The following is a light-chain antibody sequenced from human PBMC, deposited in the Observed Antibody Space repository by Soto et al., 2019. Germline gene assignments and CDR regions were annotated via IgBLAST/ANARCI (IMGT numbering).Light chain of an antibody. Sequence: QSVLTQPASVSGSPGQSITIACTGSSSDIGGYNFVSWYQQHPGKAPKLLIYDVFKRPSGVSSRFSGSKSGNTASLTISGLRGDDEGDYYCSSYTATTTAVFGGGTKLTVL. CDR1: SSDIGGYNF. V-gene: IGLV2-14*03. CDR2: DVF. CDR3: SSYTATTTAV. J-gene: IGLJ2*01.